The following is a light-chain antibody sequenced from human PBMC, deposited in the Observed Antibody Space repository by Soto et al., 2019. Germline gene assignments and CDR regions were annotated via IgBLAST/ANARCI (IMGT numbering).Light chain of an antibody. V-gene: IGKV3-15*01. Sequence: EIVMTQSPATLSVSPGERATVSCRASQSVSSNLAWYQRKPGQAPRLLIYGASTRATGIPARFTGSGSGAEFTLTISSLQSEDFAVYYCQHSSVWPPLFGQGTKLEI. J-gene: IGKJ2*01. CDR1: QSVSSN. CDR2: GAS. CDR3: QHSSVWPPL.